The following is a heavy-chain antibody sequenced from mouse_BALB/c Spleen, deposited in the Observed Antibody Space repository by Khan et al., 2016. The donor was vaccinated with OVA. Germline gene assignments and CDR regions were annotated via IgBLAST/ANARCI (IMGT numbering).Heavy chain of an antibody. CDR1: GYTFTSYW. V-gene: IGHV1-52*01. CDR3: ARREKYGYDPSWFAY. D-gene: IGHD2-2*01. CDR2: INPSDSES. J-gene: IGHJ3*01. Sequence: QVQLQQPGVELVRPGASVKLSCKASGYTFTSYWMNWVRQRPKQGLEWIGKINPSDSESHYNQMFNDKATLTVDKSSGTAYMQLSSLTSEDSAVYYCARREKYGYDPSWFAYWGQGTLVTVSA.